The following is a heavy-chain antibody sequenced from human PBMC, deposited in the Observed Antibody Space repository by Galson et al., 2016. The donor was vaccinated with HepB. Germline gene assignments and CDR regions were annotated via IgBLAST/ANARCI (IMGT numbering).Heavy chain of an antibody. J-gene: IGHJ4*02. CDR1: GYTFSSYG. V-gene: IGHV1-18*01. CDR2: VSAFNGNR. D-gene: IGHD6-19*01. Sequence: SVKVSCKASGYTFSSYGISWVRQAPGQGLEWVGWVSAFNGNRNYAQNLKGRVTMTTDTSTSTDYMELRSLRSDDTAVYYCARAHAVASDYYFDYWGQGTLVTVAS. CDR3: ARAHAVASDYYFDY.